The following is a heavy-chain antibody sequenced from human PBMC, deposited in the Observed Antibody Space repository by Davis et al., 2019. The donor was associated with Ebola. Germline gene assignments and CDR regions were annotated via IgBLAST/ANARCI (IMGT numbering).Heavy chain of an antibody. J-gene: IGHJ4*02. CDR1: GFTFSSYG. V-gene: IGHV3-33*01. D-gene: IGHD6-19*01. CDR2: IWYDGSNK. Sequence: GGSLRLSCAASGFTFSSYGMHWVRQAPGKGLEWVAVIWYDGSNKYYADSVKGRFTISRDNSKNTLYLQMNSLRAEDTAVYYCARESIAVAAADYWGQGTLVTVSS. CDR3: ARESIAVAAADY.